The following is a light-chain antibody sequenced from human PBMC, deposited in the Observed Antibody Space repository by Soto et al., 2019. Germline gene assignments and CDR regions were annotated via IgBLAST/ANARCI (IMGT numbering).Light chain of an antibody. CDR1: ESVSDNY. V-gene: IGKV3-20*01. J-gene: IGKJ4*01. CDR3: QQYGSSPLT. CDR2: GAS. Sequence: EIVLTQSPGTLSLSPGERATLSCRASESVSDNYLAWYQQRSGQAPRLVIYGASSRASAVPDRFSGSGSGADFTLTIRRLEPEDFAVYCCQQYGSSPLTFGGGTKVDIK.